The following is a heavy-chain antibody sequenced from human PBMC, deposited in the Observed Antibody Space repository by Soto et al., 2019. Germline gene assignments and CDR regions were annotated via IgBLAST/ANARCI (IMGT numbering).Heavy chain of an antibody. D-gene: IGHD4-17*01. CDR3: ARDGATVTTGVAYGMDV. V-gene: IGHV1-2*02. CDR2: INAKSGGT. Sequence: ASVKVSCKASGYTITAHLLHWVRQAPGQGLEWMGWINAKSGGTDYAQKFQDRVTMSRDTSINTAYMQLNSLRDEDTAVYYCARDGATVTTGVAYGMDVWGQGTTVTVSS. CDR1: GYTITAHL. J-gene: IGHJ6*02.